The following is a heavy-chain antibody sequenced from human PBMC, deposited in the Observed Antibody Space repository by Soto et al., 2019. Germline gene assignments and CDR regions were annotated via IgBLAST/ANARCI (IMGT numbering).Heavy chain of an antibody. V-gene: IGHV5-51*01. CDR1: GYSFTSFW. Sequence: GESLKISCQGFGYSFTSFWIGWVRQMPGKGLEWMGIINPVDSDTRYSPSFQGQVTISVDKSITTAYLQWSSLKASDTAMYYWARGFFRPPSKPNFDYWGLGTLVTVSS. D-gene: IGHD3-3*01. CDR3: ARGFFRPPSKPNFDY. CDR2: INPVDSDT. J-gene: IGHJ4*02.